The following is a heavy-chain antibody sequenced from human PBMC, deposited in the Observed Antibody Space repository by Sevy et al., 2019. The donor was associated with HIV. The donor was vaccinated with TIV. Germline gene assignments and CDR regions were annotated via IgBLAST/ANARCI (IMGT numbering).Heavy chain of an antibody. CDR3: ARAALYYYDSSGSYPNWYFDL. V-gene: IGHV4-4*02. CDR1: GGSISSNNW. J-gene: IGHJ2*01. Sequence: SETLSLTCAVSGGSISSNNWWTWVRQPPGKGLEWIGEIYHRGSTNYNPSLKGRVTISVEKSKTQFSLKLTSVTAADTAVYYCARAALYYYDSSGSYPNWYFDLWGRGTLVTVSS. CDR2: IYHRGST. D-gene: IGHD3-22*01.